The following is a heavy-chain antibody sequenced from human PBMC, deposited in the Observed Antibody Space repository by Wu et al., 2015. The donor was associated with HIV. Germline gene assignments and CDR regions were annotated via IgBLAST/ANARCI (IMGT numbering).Heavy chain of an antibody. CDR2: ISTAPQAPSQGLEWMRWLTGYDDPV. CDR1: NYTFSDYG. D-gene: IGHD1-1*01. V-gene: IGHV1-18*01. J-gene: IGHJ4*02. Sequence: QVQLIQSGPEVTKPGASVKLSCQAANYTFSDYGISWVRQAPGQGLQWMGWISTAPQAPSQGLEWMRWLTGYDDPVHYARTFEGRVTMTVDTSAAMVHLELASLTFDDTAIYYCARGRGRDVERQVGLIVWGQGTLVIVS. CDR3: ARGRGRDVERQVGLIV.